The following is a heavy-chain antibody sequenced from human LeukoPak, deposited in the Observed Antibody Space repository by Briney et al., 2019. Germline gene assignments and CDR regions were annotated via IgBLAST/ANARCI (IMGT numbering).Heavy chain of an antibody. CDR3: ARHGRYYDILTGYYYWFDP. CDR1: GGSISSSSYY. V-gene: IGHV4-39*01. J-gene: IGHJ5*02. D-gene: IGHD3-9*01. Sequence: SETLSLTCTVSGGSISSSSYYWGWIRQPPGKGLEWIGSIYYSGSTSYNPSLKSRVTISVDASKNHFSLKLSSVTAVDTAVYYCARHGRYYDILTGYYYWFDPWGQGTLVTVSS. CDR2: IYYSGST.